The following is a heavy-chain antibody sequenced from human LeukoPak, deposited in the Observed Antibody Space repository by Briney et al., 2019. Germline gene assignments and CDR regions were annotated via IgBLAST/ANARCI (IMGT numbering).Heavy chain of an antibody. Sequence: SETLYLTCTVSGGSISSYYWSWIRQPPGKGLEWIGYIYYSGSTNYNPSLKSRVTISVDTSKSQFSLKLSSVTAADTAVYYCARDILTGYSDYWGQGTLVTVSS. CDR1: GGSISSYY. CDR2: IYYSGST. J-gene: IGHJ4*02. D-gene: IGHD3-9*01. CDR3: ARDILTGYSDY. V-gene: IGHV4-59*01.